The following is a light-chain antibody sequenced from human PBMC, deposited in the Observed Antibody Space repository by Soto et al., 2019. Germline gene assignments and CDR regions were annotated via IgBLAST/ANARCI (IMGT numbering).Light chain of an antibody. V-gene: IGKV3-15*01. Sequence: EIVMTQSPATLSVSPGERATLSCRASQSVSSNLAWYQQKPGQAPRLLIYGASTRATDIPARFSGSGSGTEFTLTISSLQSEDSAVYYCQQYNNWPLYTFGQGTKVDIK. CDR3: QQYNNWPLYT. J-gene: IGKJ2*01. CDR1: QSVSSN. CDR2: GAS.